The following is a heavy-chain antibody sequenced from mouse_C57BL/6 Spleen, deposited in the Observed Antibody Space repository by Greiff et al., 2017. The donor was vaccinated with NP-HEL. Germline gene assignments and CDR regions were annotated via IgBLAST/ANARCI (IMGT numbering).Heavy chain of an antibody. CDR2: INPNNGGT. J-gene: IGHJ2*01. CDR1: GYTFTDYY. CDR3: ARNLYDGYYFDY. Sequence: EVQLQQSGPELVKPGASVKISCKASGYTFTDYYMNWVKQSHGKSLEWIGDINPNNGGTSYNQKFKGKATLTVDKSSSTAYMELRSLTSEDSAVYYCARNLYDGYYFDYWGQGTTLTVSS. V-gene: IGHV1-26*01. D-gene: IGHD2-3*01.